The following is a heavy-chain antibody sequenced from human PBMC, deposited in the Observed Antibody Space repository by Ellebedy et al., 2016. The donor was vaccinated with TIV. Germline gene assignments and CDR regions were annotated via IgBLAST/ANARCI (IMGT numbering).Heavy chain of an antibody. CDR1: GFTVSSNY. V-gene: IGHV3-53*01. CDR3: ARDVVVPAAIMYYYYMDV. CDR2: IYSGGST. J-gene: IGHJ6*03. D-gene: IGHD2-2*02. Sequence: GGSLRLXCAASGFTVSSNYMSWVRQAPGKGLEWVSVIYSGGSTYYVDSVKGRFTISRDNSKNTLYLQMNSLRAEDTAVYYCARDVVVPAAIMYYYYMDVWGKGTTVTVSS.